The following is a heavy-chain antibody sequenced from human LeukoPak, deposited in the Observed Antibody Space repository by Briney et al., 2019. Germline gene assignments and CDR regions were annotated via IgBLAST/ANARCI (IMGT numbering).Heavy chain of an antibody. Sequence: PGGSLRLYCAASGFTFDDYAMHWVRQAPGKGLEWVSGISWNSGSIGYADSVKGRFTISRDNAKNSLYLQMNSLRAEDTALYYCAKDGGSGSYDSHFDYWGQGTLVTVSS. CDR3: AKDGGSGSYDSHFDY. J-gene: IGHJ4*02. CDR1: GFTFDDYA. D-gene: IGHD1-26*01. V-gene: IGHV3-9*01. CDR2: ISWNSGSI.